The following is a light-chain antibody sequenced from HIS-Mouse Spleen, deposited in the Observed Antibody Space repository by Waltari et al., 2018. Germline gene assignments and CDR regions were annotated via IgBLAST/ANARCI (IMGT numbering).Light chain of an antibody. CDR2: NVS. V-gene: IGLV2-14*03. CDR1: SSYVGGYNY. CDR3: SSYTSSSTLVV. J-gene: IGLJ2*01. Sequence: QSALTQPASVSGSPGQSITISCTGPSSYVGGYNYVSWYQHHPDKAPKLMIYNVSNRPSGVSNRFSGSKSGNTASLTISGLQAEDEADYYCSSYTSSSTLVVLGGGTKLTVL.